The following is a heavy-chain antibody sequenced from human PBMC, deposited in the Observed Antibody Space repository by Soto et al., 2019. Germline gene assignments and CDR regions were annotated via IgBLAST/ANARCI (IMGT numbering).Heavy chain of an antibody. J-gene: IGHJ4*02. Sequence: QVELQESGPGLVKPSQTLSLTCTVSGGSISSGGYYWSWVRQHPGKGLEWIGYIYDSGSTYYNRSLKSRATISVDTSKNQFSLKLTSVTAADTAVDYWASQATGWYPEYWGPGTLVTVSS. D-gene: IGHD6-19*01. CDR1: GGSISSGGYY. CDR3: ASQATGWYPEY. CDR2: IYDSGST. V-gene: IGHV4-31*03.